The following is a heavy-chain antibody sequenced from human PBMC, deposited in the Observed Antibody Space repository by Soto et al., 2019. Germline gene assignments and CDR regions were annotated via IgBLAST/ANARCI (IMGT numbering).Heavy chain of an antibody. J-gene: IGHJ4*02. CDR2: IRSKSFGATT. V-gene: IGHV3-49*03. CDR1: GFPVGDYA. CDR3: TGAPDTSGWSVPPGVDD. Sequence: PGGSLRLSCFTSGFPVGDYAMSWFRQAPGRGLEWLSFIRSKSFGATTEYAASVKGRFTISRDDSVSIAYLQMNGLKTEVTAVDYCTGAPDTSGWSVPPGVDDWGQGALVTVSS. D-gene: IGHD6-19*01.